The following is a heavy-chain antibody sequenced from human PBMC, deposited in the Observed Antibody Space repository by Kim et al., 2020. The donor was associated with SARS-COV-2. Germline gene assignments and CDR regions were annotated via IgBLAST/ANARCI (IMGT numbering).Heavy chain of an antibody. CDR1: GGSISSYY. Sequence: SETLSLTCTVSGGSISSYYWSWIRQPPGKGLEWIGYIYYSGSTNYNPSLKSRVTISVDTSKNQFSLKLSSVTAADTAVYYCARNYGEDFFPDYFDYWGQGTLVTVSS. V-gene: IGHV4-59*01. J-gene: IGHJ4*02. CDR3: ARNYGEDFFPDYFDY. CDR2: IYYSGST. D-gene: IGHD4-17*01.